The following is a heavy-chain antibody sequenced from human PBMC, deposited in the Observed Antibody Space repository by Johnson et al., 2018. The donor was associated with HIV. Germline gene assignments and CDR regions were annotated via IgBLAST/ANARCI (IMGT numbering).Heavy chain of an antibody. V-gene: IGHV3-23*04. CDR3: ARDMGGMATPIMGLDAFYI. CDR1: GFTFSNYG. Sequence: VQLVESGGGLVQPEGSLRLSCAASGFTFSNYGMTWVRQAPGKGLEWVSGISGSGDNTHYAESVKGRFTISRDNSKNTLYLQMNSLRAEDTAVYYWARDMGGMATPIMGLDAFYIWGQGTMVTFSS. CDR2: ISGSGDNT. J-gene: IGHJ3*02. D-gene: IGHD5-24*01.